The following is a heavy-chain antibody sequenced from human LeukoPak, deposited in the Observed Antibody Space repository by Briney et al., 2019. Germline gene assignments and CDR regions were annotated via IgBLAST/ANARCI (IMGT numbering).Heavy chain of an antibody. CDR2: ISGSGGST. CDR3: ARDGGFGELLPGY. D-gene: IGHD3-10*01. J-gene: IGHJ4*02. Sequence: PGGSLRLSCAASGFTFSSYAMSWVRQAPGKGLEWVSAISGSGGSTYYADSVKGRFTISRDNSKNTLYLQMNSLRAEDTAVYYCARDGGFGELLPGYWGQGTLVTVSS. CDR1: GFTFSSYA. V-gene: IGHV3-23*01.